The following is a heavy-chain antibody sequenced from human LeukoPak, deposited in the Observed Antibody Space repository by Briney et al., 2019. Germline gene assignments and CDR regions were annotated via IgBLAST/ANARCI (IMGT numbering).Heavy chain of an antibody. CDR1: GGSISSYY. Sequence: SETLSLTCTVSGGSISSYYWSWIRQPPGKGLEWIGYIYYSGSTNYNPSLKSRVTISVDTSKNQFSLKLSSVTAADTAVYYCARAADYYDSSGYYYYFDYWGQGTLVTVSS. CDR3: ARAADYYDSSGYYYYFDY. V-gene: IGHV4-59*01. J-gene: IGHJ4*02. CDR2: IYYSGST. D-gene: IGHD3-22*01.